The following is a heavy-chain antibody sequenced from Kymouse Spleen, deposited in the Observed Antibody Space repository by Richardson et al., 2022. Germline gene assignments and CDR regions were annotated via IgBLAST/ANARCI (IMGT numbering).Heavy chain of an antibody. CDR1: GGSISSGGYY. CDR2: IYYSGST. V-gene: IGHV4-31*03. CDR3: ARYYYGSGSYYNDYFDY. J-gene: IGHJ4*02. Sequence: QVQLQESGPGLVKPSQTLSLTCTVSGGSISSGGYYWSWIRQHPGKGLEWIGYIYYSGSTYYNPSLKSRVTISVDTSKNQFSLKLSSVTAADTAVYYCARYYYGSGSYYNDYFDYWGQGTLVTVSS. D-gene: IGHD3-10*01.